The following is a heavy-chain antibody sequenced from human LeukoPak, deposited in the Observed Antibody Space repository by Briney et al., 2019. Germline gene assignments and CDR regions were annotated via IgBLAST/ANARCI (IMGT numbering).Heavy chain of an antibody. CDR2: INHSGST. D-gene: IGHD5-18*01. V-gene: IGHV4-34*01. J-gene: IGHJ4*02. CDR1: GGSFSVYY. CDR3: ARDLDADTAMGYDY. Sequence: SETLSLTCAVYGGSFSVYYWSWIRQPPGKGLEWIGEINHSGSTNYNPSLKSRVTISVDTSKNQFSLKLSSVTAADTAVYYCARDLDADTAMGYDYWGQGTLVTVSS.